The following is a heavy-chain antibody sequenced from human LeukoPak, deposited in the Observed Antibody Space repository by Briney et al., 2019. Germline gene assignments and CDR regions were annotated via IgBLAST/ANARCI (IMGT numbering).Heavy chain of an antibody. Sequence: PSETLSLTCTVSGGSISSYYWSWIRQPPGKGLEWIGYIYYSGSTNYNPSLKSRVTISVDTSKNQFSLKLSSVTAADTAVYYCAREGGFSTHKIAAAEYAFDIWGQGTMVTVSS. D-gene: IGHD6-13*01. CDR2: IYYSGST. V-gene: IGHV4-59*01. J-gene: IGHJ3*02. CDR3: AREGGFSTHKIAAAEYAFDI. CDR1: GGSISSYY.